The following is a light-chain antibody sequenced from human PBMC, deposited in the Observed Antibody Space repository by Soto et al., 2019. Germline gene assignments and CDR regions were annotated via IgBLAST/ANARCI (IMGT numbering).Light chain of an antibody. CDR2: GNS. CDR1: SSNFGKSI. CDR3: QSYDSSLSGPVV. J-gene: IGLJ2*01. Sequence: QSVLTQPPSASGTPGQRVTISCSGSSSNFGKSIVSWYQHLPGRAPKVLIYGNSNRPSGVPDRFSGSKSGTSASLAITGLQAEDEADYDCQSYDSSLSGPVVFGGGTKLTVL. V-gene: IGLV1-40*01.